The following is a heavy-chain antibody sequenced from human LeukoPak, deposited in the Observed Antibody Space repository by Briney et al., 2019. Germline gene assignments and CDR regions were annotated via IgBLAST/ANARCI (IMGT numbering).Heavy chain of an antibody. J-gene: IGHJ4*02. CDR1: GFTFSSYE. CDR3: AKGSTVTTPYYFDY. V-gene: IGHV3-48*03. Sequence: GGSLRLSCAASGFTFSSYEMNWVRQAPGKGLEWVAYITSSGRIIYYADSVKGRFTISRDNAKNSLYLQMNSLRAEDTAVYYCAKGSTVTTPYYFDYWGQGTLVTVSS. CDR2: ITSSGRII. D-gene: IGHD4-11*01.